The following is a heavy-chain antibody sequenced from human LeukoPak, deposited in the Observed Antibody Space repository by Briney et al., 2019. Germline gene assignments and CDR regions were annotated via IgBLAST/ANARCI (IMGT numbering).Heavy chain of an antibody. CDR1: GGSINSGSYY. CDR3: ARGSGYYYYYMDV. Sequence: SQTLSLTCTVSGGSINSGSYYWSWIRQPAGKGLEWIGRIYTSGSTDYNPSLKSRVTISVDTSKNQFSLKLSSVTAADTAVYYCARGSGYYYYYMDVWGKGTTVTISS. J-gene: IGHJ6*03. CDR2: IYTSGST. V-gene: IGHV4-61*02.